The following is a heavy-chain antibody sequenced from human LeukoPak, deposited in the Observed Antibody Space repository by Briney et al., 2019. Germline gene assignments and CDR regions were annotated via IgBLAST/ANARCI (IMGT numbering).Heavy chain of an antibody. V-gene: IGHV3-21*01. CDR2: ISSSSSCI. D-gene: IGHD4-23*01. Sequence: GGSLRLSCAASGFTFSSYSMNWVRQAPGKGLEWVSSISSSSSCIYYADSVKGRFTISRDNAKNSLYLQMNSLRAEDTAVYYCARDVCGGNRCDAFDIWGQGTMVTVSS. CDR1: GFTFSSYS. J-gene: IGHJ3*02. CDR3: ARDVCGGNRCDAFDI.